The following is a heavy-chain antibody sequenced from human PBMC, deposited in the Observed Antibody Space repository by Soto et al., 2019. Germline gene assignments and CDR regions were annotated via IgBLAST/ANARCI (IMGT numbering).Heavy chain of an antibody. Sequence: QITLRESGPPVLNSTETLTLTCTFSGVSLTTNGVGVGWIRQSPGRAQEWLAIIYWDDDKRYSPSLQNRLTITKDAPKKQVVLRLTYMDPVDTATYFCVHRRRRTGSWSTGDFDYWGQGTPVTVFS. V-gene: IGHV2-5*02. CDR2: IYWDDDK. CDR1: GVSLTTNGVG. CDR3: VHRRRRTGSWSTGDFDY. D-gene: IGHD6-13*01. J-gene: IGHJ4*02.